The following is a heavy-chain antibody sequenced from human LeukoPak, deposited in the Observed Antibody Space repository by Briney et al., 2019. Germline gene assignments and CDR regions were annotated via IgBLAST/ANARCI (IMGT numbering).Heavy chain of an antibody. V-gene: IGHV1-3*01. CDR3: ARKGVVGAISAFGI. CDR2: INAGNGNT. J-gene: IGHJ3*02. Sequence: ASVKVSCKASGYTFTSYAMHWVRQAPGQGLEWMGWINAGNGNTKYSQKFQGRVTITRDTSASTAYMELSSLRSEDTAVYYCARKGVVGAISAFGIWGQGTMVTVSS. CDR1: GYTFTSYA. D-gene: IGHD1-26*01.